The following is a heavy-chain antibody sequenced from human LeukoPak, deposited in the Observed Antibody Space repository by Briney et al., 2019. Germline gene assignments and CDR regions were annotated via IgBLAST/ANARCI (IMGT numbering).Heavy chain of an antibody. CDR1: GFTFSRYW. V-gene: IGHV3-7*01. CDR3: ARETQIVETAIITGWYMDV. CDR2: IKQDGSEK. J-gene: IGHJ6*03. Sequence: PGGSLRLSCAVSGFTFSRYWMSWVRQAPGKGLEWVANIKQDGSEKYYVDSVKGRFTISRDNAKNSLYLQMNSLRAEDTAVYYCARETQIVETAIITGWYMDVWGKGTTVTVSS. D-gene: IGHD5-18*01.